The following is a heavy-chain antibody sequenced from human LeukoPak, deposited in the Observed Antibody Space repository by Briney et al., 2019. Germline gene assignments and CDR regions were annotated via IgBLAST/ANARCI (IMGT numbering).Heavy chain of an antibody. CDR3: AGPLNWFDP. CDR2: IYYSGST. CDR1: GGSISSYY. V-gene: IGHV4-59*01. J-gene: IGHJ5*02. Sequence: SETLSLTCSVSGGSISSYYWSWIRQPPGKGLEWIGYIYYSGSTNYNPSLKSRVTISVDTSKNQFSLRLNSVTAADTAVYYCAGPLNWFDPWGQGTLVTVSS.